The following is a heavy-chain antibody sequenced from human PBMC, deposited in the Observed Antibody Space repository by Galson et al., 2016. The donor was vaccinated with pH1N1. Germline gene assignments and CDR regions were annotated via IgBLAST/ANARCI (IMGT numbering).Heavy chain of an antibody. CDR1: GGSISSGSYY. D-gene: IGHD6-19*01. J-gene: IGHJ4*02. V-gene: IGHV4-61*09. Sequence: TLSLTCTVSGGSISSGSYYWSWIRQPAGKGLEWIGYIYTSGSTSYNPSLKSRVTMSVATSKNQFSLKLTSVTAAATAVYYCARGLAVAGTFCFDSWGQGTLVTVSS. CDR2: IYTSGST. CDR3: ARGLAVAGTFCFDS.